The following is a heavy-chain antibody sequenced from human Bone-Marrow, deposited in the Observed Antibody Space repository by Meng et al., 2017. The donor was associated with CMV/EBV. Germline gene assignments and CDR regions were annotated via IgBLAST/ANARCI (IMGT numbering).Heavy chain of an antibody. J-gene: IGHJ2*01. Sequence: GGSLRLSCAASGFTFDDYAMHWVRQVPGKGLEWVSGITWDSGTIAYADSVKGRFTIARDNAKNALYLQMNSLRAEDTALYYCAKNAAAGIYWYFELWGHGTLVTVSS. V-gene: IGHV3-9*01. CDR2: ITWDSGTI. D-gene: IGHD6-13*01. CDR3: AKNAAAGIYWYFEL. CDR1: GFTFDDYA.